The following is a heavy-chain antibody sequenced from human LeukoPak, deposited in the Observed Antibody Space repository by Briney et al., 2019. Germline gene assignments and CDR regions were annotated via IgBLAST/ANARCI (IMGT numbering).Heavy chain of an antibody. CDR2: ISCRGDNI. CDR3: SRDSALAAFNY. J-gene: IGHJ4*02. V-gene: IGHV3-21*04. Sequence: GGSLRLSCAISGLTSICNSMNWVRQAPGKGLEWVSTISCRGDNIYYADSFKGRFTTSRDNAKSSLYLQTTSLRADDTAVYYCSRDSALAAFNYWGQGTLVTVSS. D-gene: IGHD6-19*01. CDR1: GLTSICNS.